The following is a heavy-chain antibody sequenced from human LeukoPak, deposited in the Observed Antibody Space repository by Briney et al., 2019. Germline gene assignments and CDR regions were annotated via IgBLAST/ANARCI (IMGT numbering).Heavy chain of an antibody. CDR3: AKDLGYCSSTSCYKFDYYYGMDV. CDR1: GFTFSSYG. CDR2: ISYDGSNK. J-gene: IGHJ6*02. V-gene: IGHV3-30*18. D-gene: IGHD2-2*02. Sequence: PGGSLRLSCAASGFTFSSYGMHWVRQAPGKGLEWVAVISYDGSNKYYADSVKGRFTISRDNSKNTLYLQMNSLRAEDTAVYYCAKDLGYCSSTSCYKFDYYYGMDVWGQGTTVTVSS.